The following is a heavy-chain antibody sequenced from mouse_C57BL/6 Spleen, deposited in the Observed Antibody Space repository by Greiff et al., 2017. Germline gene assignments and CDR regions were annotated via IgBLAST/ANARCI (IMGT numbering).Heavy chain of an antibody. J-gene: IGHJ4*01. D-gene: IGHD3-2*02. V-gene: IGHV1-50*01. Sequence: QVQLQQPGAELVKPGASVKLSCKASGYTFTSYWMQWVKQRPGQGLEWIGEIDPSDSYTNYNQKFKGKATLTVDTSSSTAYMQLSSLTSEDSAVYYCARSISSGYVGAMDDWGQGTSVTVSS. CDR3: ARSISSGYVGAMDD. CDR1: GYTFTSYW. CDR2: IDPSDSYT.